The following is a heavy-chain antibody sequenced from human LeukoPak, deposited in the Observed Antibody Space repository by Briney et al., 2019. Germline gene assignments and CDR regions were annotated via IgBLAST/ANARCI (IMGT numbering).Heavy chain of an antibody. D-gene: IGHD3-22*01. CDR2: INPSGGST. Sequence: ASVKVSCKASGYTFTGYYMHWVRQAPGQGLEWMGIINPSGGSTSYAQKFQGRVTMTRDTSTSTVYMELSSLRSEDTAVYYCARGGSYYDSSGYSDYWGQGTLVTVSS. CDR3: ARGGSYYDSSGYSDY. V-gene: IGHV1-46*01. J-gene: IGHJ4*02. CDR1: GYTFTGYY.